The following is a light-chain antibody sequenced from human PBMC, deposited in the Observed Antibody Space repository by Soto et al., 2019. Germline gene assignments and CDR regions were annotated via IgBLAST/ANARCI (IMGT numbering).Light chain of an antibody. V-gene: IGKV3-20*01. CDR2: GAS. Sequence: EVVLTQSPGTLSLSPGERATLSCRASQSLSTSVLAWYQKKPGQAPRLLIYGASNRATGIPDRFSGSGSGTHFTRTIYILVPEYFAVYFCLQYGSALYTCGQGTKREVK. CDR1: QSLSTSV. CDR3: LQYGSALYT. J-gene: IGKJ2*01.